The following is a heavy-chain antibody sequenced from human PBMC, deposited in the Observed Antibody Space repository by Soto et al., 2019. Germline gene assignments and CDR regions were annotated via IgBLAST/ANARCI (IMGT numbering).Heavy chain of an antibody. V-gene: IGHV3-33*01. J-gene: IGHJ3*02. D-gene: IGHD2-2*01. CDR1: GFTFSNYG. Sequence: QVQLVESGGGVVQPGRSLRLSCAASGFTFSNYGMHWVRQAPGKGLEWVALIWFDGSDKYYADSVKGRFTMTRDNSKNTGYLQMNSLRAEDTAMYYCARLYCSSPSCYSVGAFEIRGQGTMVTVSS. CDR2: IWFDGSDK. CDR3: ARLYCSSPSCYSVGAFEI.